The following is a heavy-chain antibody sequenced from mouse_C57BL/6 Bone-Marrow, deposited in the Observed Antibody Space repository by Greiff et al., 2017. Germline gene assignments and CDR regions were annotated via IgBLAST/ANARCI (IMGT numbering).Heavy chain of an antibody. Sequence: EVQLQQSGPVLVKPGASVKMSCKASGYTFTDYYMNWVKQSHGKSLEWIGVINPYNGGTSYNQKFKGKATLTVDKSSSTAYMELNSLTSEDSAVYYCARCATVVDYWGQGTTLTVSS. CDR3: ARCATVVDY. D-gene: IGHD1-1*01. J-gene: IGHJ2*01. CDR1: GYTFTDYY. CDR2: INPYNGGT. V-gene: IGHV1-19*01.